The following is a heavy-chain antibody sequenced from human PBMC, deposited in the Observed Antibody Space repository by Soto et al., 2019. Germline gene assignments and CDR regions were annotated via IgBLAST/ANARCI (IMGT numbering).Heavy chain of an antibody. D-gene: IGHD2-15*01. CDR1: GFSLSTSGMC. CDR2: IDWDDDK. J-gene: IGHJ4*02. V-gene: IGHV2-70*01. Sequence: SGPTLVNPTHTLTLTCTFSGFSLSTSGMCVSWIRQPPGKALEWLALIDWDDDKYYSTSLKTRLTISKDTSKNQVVLTMTNMDPVDTATYYCARIRYCSGGSCYAFDYWGQGTLVTVSS. CDR3: ARIRYCSGGSCYAFDY.